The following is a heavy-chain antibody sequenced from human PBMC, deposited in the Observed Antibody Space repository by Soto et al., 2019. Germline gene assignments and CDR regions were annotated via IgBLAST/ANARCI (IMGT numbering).Heavy chain of an antibody. Sequence: SGCPSITSAVFSCSIVIYYWTWVRQPDGKGLEWIGQIYNTGSTTFNPSLKNRVTMSIDTSNNQFSLKLSSVTAADTAVYYCARACSSNSCYDVFDYWGQGTRVTSLL. CDR3: ARACSSNSCYDVFDY. D-gene: IGHD2-2*01. CDR2: IYNTGST. V-gene: IGHV4-59*10. CDR1: SCSIVIYY. J-gene: IGHJ4*02.